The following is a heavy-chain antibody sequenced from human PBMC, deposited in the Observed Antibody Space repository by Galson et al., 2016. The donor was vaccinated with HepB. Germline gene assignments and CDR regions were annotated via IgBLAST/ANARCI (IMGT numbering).Heavy chain of an antibody. CDR3: ARSYDGSGYYVDGFDT. J-gene: IGHJ3*02. D-gene: IGHD3-22*01. CDR2: ISGSSHNT. Sequence: SLRLSCAAPGFTFSIYAMSWVRQAPGKGLEWVSAISGSSHNTYYADSVKGRFTIFRDNSKNTMYLQMNSLRAGDTAVYYCARSYDGSGYYVDGFDTWGQGTMVTVSS. V-gene: IGHV3-23*01. CDR1: GFTFSIYA.